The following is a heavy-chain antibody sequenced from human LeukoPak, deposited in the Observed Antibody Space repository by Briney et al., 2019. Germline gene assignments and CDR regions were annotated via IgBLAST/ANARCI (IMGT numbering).Heavy chain of an antibody. J-gene: IGHJ3*02. CDR2: IYYSGST. V-gene: IGHV4-59*01. Sequence: SETLSLTCTVSGGSISSYYWSWIRQPPGKGLEWIGYIYYSGSTNYNPSLKSRVTISVDTSKNQFSLKLSSVTAADTAVYYCARDRLRWDDAFDIWGQGTMVTVSS. CDR1: GGSISSYY. D-gene: IGHD5-24*01. CDR3: ARDRLRWDDAFDI.